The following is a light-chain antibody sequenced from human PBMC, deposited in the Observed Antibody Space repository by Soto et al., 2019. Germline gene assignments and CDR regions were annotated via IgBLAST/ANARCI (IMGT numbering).Light chain of an antibody. CDR3: MQGTHWPPYT. CDR1: QSLVDSDGNTY. V-gene: IGKV2-30*01. J-gene: IGKJ2*01. Sequence: DVVMTQSPLSLPVTLGQPASISCRSSQSLVDSDGNTYLNWFQQRPGQSPRRLLYKVSNRDSGVPERFIGSGSGTDFTLKISRVEAEDVGVYYCMQGTHWPPYTFGPGTKLEIK. CDR2: KVS.